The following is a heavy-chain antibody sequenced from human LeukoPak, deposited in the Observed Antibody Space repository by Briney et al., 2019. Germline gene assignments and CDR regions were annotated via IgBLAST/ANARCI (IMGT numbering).Heavy chain of an antibody. D-gene: IGHD3-10*01. CDR3: ARGGSGSYFSWLDP. J-gene: IGHJ5*02. V-gene: IGHV1-2*06. CDR2: INPNSGGT. Sequence: GASVKVSCKASGYTFTGYYMHWVRQAPGQGLEWMGRINPNSGGTNHAQKFQGRVTMTRDTSISTAYMELSRLRSDDTAVYYCARGGSGSYFSWLDPWGQGTLVTVSS. CDR1: GYTFTGYY.